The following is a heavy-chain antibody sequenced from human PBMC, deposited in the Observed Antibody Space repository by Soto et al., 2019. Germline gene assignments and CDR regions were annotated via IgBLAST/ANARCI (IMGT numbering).Heavy chain of an antibody. CDR1: GGSISSYN. V-gene: IGHV4-59*08. Sequence: SETLSHTSIVSGGSISSYNWSWLRHPPGKGLEWIGYIYYSGSTNYTPSLKSRVTISVDTSKNQFSLKLSSVTAADTAVYYCAGGYCSGGSCQIDYWGQGTLVS. CDR2: IYYSGST. CDR3: AGGYCSGGSCQIDY. D-gene: IGHD2-15*01. J-gene: IGHJ4*02.